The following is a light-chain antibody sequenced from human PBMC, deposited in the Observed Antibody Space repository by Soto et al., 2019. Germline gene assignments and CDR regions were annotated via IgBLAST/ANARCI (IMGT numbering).Light chain of an antibody. J-gene: IGLJ1*01. CDR1: SXGVGGFNY. Sequence: QSALTQPRSVSGSPGQSVTISCTATSXGVGGFNYVSWYQQHPGKGPKLMIYDVSKRPSGVPDRFSGSKSGNTASLTISGLQAEDEADYYCCSFAGSYTSYVFGTGTKVTVL. CDR2: DVS. CDR3: CSFAGSYTSYV. V-gene: IGLV2-11*01.